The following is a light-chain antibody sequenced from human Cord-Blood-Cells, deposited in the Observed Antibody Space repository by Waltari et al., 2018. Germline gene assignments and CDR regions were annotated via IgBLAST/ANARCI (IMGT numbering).Light chain of an antibody. Sequence: EIVLTQSPGTLSLSPGERATLSCRASQSVSSSYLAWYQQKPGQAPRLLIYGASSRATGIPDRFSGSGSGTDFTLTISRLEPEDFATYYCQKYNSAPYTFGQGTKLEIK. CDR1: QSVSSSY. CDR3: QKYNSAPYT. CDR2: GAS. V-gene: IGKV3-20*01. J-gene: IGKJ2*01.